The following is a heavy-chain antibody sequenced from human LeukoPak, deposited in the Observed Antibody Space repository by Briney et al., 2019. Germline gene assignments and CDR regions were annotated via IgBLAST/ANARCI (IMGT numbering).Heavy chain of an antibody. Sequence: PSETLSLTCTVSGGSISSHYWSWIRQPPGKGLEWIGYIYYSGSTNYNPSLKSRVTISVDTSKNQFSLKLSSVTAADTAVYYCARLAVAGPFDYWGQGTLVTVSS. V-gene: IGHV4-59*11. D-gene: IGHD6-19*01. CDR1: GGSISSHY. CDR3: ARLAVAGPFDY. CDR2: IYYSGST. J-gene: IGHJ4*02.